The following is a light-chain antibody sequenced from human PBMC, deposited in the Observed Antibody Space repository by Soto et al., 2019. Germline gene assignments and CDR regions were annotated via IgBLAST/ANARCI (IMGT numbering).Light chain of an antibody. V-gene: IGKV3-20*01. CDR3: QLYGSSPYT. CDR1: QSVSSSY. CDR2: GAS. Sequence: EIVLTQSPGTLSLSPGERATLSCRASQSVSSSYLAWYQQKPGQAPRLLIYGASSRATGIPDRFSGSGSGTDFTLTISRLEPEDFAVYYCQLYGSSPYTFGHGTKLEIK. J-gene: IGKJ2*01.